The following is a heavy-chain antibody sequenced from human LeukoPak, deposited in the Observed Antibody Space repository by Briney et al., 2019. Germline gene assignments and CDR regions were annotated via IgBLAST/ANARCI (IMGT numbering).Heavy chain of an antibody. CDR2: IKSKTDGGTT. D-gene: IGHD3-22*01. J-gene: IGHJ4*02. V-gene: IGHV3-15*01. Sequence: GGSLRLSCAASGFTFSNAWMTWVRQAPGKGLEWVGRIKSKTDGGTTDYAAPVKGRFTISRDDSQNTLYPQMNSLVTEDTAVYYCFTAQNYYDSSGYYYIDYWGQGTLVTVSS. CDR1: GFTFSNAW. CDR3: FTAQNYYDSSGYYYIDY.